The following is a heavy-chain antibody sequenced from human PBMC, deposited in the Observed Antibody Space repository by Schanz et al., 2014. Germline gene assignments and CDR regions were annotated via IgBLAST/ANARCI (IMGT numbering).Heavy chain of an antibody. V-gene: IGHV3-21*02. J-gene: IGHJ4*02. CDR1: GFTVSAYS. CDR2: VSHGGTYI. D-gene: IGHD5-12*01. CDR3: AREGEWGYDPPRH. Sequence: EVQVVESGGGLVRPGGSLRLSCSGFTVSAYSANWVRQAPGKGLEWVSSVSHGGTYIYYADSVRGRFTISRDNAKNSLYLQMNSLRAEDTAVYYCAREGEWGYDPPRHWGQGTLVTVSS.